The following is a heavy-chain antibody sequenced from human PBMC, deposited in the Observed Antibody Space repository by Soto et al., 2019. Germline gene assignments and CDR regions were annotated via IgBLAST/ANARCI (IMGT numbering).Heavy chain of an antibody. Sequence: QLQLQESGSGLVKPSQTLSLTCAVSGGSISSGYSWSWIRQPPGKGLEWIGYIYHSGITYYNPSLKSRFTISVERSKNQFSLKLSSVTAADTAVYYCARGYCSISSCSNWLDPWGQGTLVTVSS. V-gene: IGHV4-30-2*01. D-gene: IGHD2-2*01. CDR2: IYHSGIT. CDR1: GGSISSGYS. CDR3: ARGYCSISSCSNWLDP. J-gene: IGHJ5*02.